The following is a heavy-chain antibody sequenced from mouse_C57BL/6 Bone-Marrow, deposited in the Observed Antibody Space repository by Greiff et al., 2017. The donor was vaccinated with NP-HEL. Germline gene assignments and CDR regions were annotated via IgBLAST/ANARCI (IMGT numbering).Heavy chain of an antibody. J-gene: IGHJ3*01. CDR3: ARDYSNYVAY. CDR2: INPNNGGT. V-gene: IGHV1-26*01. CDR1: GYTFTDYY. Sequence: EVQLQQSGPELVKPGASVKISCKASGYTFTDYYMNWVKQSHGKSLEWIGDINPNNGGTSYNQKFKGKATLTVDKSSSTAYMELRSLTSEDSAVYYCARDYSNYVAYWGQGTLVTVSA. D-gene: IGHD2-5*01.